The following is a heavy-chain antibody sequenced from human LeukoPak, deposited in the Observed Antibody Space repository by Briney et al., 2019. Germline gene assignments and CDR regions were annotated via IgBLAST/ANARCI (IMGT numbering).Heavy chain of an antibody. CDR3: ASGLELDY. CDR1: GFTFSNYA. J-gene: IGHJ4*02. CDR2: ISYDGSNK. V-gene: IGHV3-30*04. Sequence: GRSLRLSCAASGFTFSNYAMHWVRQAPGKGLEWVAVISYDGSNKYYADSVKGRFTISRDNAKNSLYLQMNSLRAEDTAVYYCASGLELDYWGQGTLVTVSS.